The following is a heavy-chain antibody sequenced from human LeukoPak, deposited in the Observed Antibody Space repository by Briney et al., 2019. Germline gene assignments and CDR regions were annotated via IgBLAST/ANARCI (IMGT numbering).Heavy chain of an antibody. J-gene: IGHJ5*02. CDR1: GFTFSSYW. CDR3: ARYRITIFGPPGWFDP. V-gene: IGHV3-74*01. Sequence: GGSLRLSCAASGFTFSSYWMHWVRQAPWKGLVWVTRINSDGSSTSYADSVKGRFTISRDNAKNTLYLQMNSLRAEDTAVYYCARYRITIFGPPGWFDPWGQGTLVTASS. CDR2: INSDGSST. D-gene: IGHD3-3*01.